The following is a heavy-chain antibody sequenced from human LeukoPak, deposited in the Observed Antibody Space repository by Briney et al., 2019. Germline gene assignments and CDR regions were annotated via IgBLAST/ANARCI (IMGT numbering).Heavy chain of an antibody. D-gene: IGHD6-13*01. J-gene: IGHJ5*02. CDR1: GGSFSGYY. Sequence: SETLSLTCAVYGGSFSGYYWSWLRQPPGKGLEWIGEINHSGSTNYNPSLTSRVTISVDTSKNQFSLKLSSVTAADTAVYYCARRFLFIAAAGTGWFDPWGQGTLVTVSS. CDR2: INHSGST. V-gene: IGHV4-34*01. CDR3: ARRFLFIAAAGTGWFDP.